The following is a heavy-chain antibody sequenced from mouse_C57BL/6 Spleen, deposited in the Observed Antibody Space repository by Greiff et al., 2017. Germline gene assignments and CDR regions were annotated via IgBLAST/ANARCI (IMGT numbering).Heavy chain of an antibody. CDR2: IDPSDSYT. V-gene: IGHV1-69*01. J-gene: IGHJ4*01. CDR1: GYTFTSYW. CDR3: ARRGGYGNFHYYAMDY. Sequence: QVQLQQPGAELVMPGASVKLSCKASGYTFTSYWMHWVKQRPGQGLEWIGEIDPSDSYTNYNQKFKGTSTLTVDKSSSTAYMWLSSLTSEDSAVYYWARRGGYGNFHYYAMDYWGQGTAVTVSS. D-gene: IGHD2-10*02.